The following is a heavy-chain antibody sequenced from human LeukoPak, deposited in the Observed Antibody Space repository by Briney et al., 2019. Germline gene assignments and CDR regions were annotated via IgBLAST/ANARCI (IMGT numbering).Heavy chain of an antibody. CDR1: GYTFTGCF. CDR2: INPDSGGT. J-gene: IGHJ3*02. V-gene: IGHV1-2*02. Sequence: GASVKVSCKTSGYTFTGCFMHWVRQAPGQGLEWMGGINPDSGGTNYVQKFQGRVTMTRDTSITTAYMELSRLRSDDTAVYYCARRVAVARRDAFDIWGQGTMVTVSS. D-gene: IGHD6-19*01. CDR3: ARRVAVARRDAFDI.